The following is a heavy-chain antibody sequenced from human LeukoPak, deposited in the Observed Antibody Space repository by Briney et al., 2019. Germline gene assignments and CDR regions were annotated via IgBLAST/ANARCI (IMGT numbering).Heavy chain of an antibody. CDR1: GFTFSRYD. J-gene: IGHJ4*02. CDR3: AKDPYDFWSGYSPFGGH. V-gene: IGHV3-13*01. D-gene: IGHD3-3*01. Sequence: GGSLRLSCAASGFTFSRYDMHWVCQATGKGLEWVSAIGTADDTYYGDSVKGRFTISRGNAKSSLYLQMDTLRAGDTAVYYCAKDPYDFWSGYSPFGGHWGQGTLVTVSS. CDR2: IGTADDT.